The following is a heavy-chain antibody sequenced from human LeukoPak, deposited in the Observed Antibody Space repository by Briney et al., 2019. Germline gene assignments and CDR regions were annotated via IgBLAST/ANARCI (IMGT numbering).Heavy chain of an antibody. CDR1: GFTFSSYA. CDR2: ISGSGGST. Sequence: GGSLRLSCAASGFTFSSYAMSWVRQAPGKGLEWVSAISGSGGSTYCTDSVKGRFTISRDNSKNTLYLQMNSLRAEDTAVYYCAKVGGSGSYYSYHFDYWGQGTLVTVSS. D-gene: IGHD3-10*01. CDR3: AKVGGSGSYYSYHFDY. J-gene: IGHJ4*02. V-gene: IGHV3-23*01.